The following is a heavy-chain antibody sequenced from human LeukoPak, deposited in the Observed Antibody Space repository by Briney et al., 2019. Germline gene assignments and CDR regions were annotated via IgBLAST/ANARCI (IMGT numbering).Heavy chain of an antibody. J-gene: IGHJ3*02. Sequence: PGGSLRLSCAASGFTVSSNYMSWVRQAPGKGLEWVSVLYSGGSTDYADSVKGRFTISRDNSKNTLDLQMNSLRVEDTAVYYCARSSHYDILTGYSEEDAFDIWGQGTMVTVSS. V-gene: IGHV3-53*01. CDR1: GFTVSSNY. D-gene: IGHD3-9*01. CDR2: LYSGGST. CDR3: ARSSHYDILTGYSEEDAFDI.